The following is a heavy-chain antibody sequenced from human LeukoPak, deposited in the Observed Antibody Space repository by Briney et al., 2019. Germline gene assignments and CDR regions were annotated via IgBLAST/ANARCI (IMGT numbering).Heavy chain of an antibody. CDR2: IIPIFGTA. J-gene: IGHJ4*02. Sequence: SVKVSCKASGGTFSSYAISWVRQAPGQGLEWMGGIIPIFGTANYAQKFQGRVTITADESTSTAYMELSSLRPEDTAVYYCARGGGLNYYDSSGYYSPFDYWGQGTLVTVSS. D-gene: IGHD3-22*01. CDR3: ARGGGLNYYDSSGYYSPFDY. CDR1: GGTFSSYA. V-gene: IGHV1-69*01.